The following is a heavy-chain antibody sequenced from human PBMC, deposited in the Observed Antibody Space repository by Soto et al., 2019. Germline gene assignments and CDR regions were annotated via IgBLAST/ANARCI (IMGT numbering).Heavy chain of an antibody. Sequence: EVQLVQSGAEVKKPGESLKISCNGSGYSFTSYWIGWVRQMPGKGLEWMGIIYPGDSDTRYSPSFQGQVTISADQSISTAYLQWSSLKASDTAMYYCARRMGYCSGGSCYTHFDYWGQGTLVTVSS. D-gene: IGHD2-15*01. CDR2: IYPGDSDT. V-gene: IGHV5-51*03. J-gene: IGHJ4*02. CDR3: ARRMGYCSGGSCYTHFDY. CDR1: GYSFTSYW.